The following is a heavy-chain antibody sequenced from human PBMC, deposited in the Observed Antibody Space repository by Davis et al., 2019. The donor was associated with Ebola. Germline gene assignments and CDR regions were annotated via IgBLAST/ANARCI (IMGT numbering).Heavy chain of an antibody. CDR3: ARDTGRLLWFGEWSY. CDR2: IHGGNGNR. D-gene: IGHD3-10*01. CDR1: GHTFSNYA. V-gene: IGHV1-3*01. J-gene: IGHJ4*02. Sequence: ASVKVSCKAPGHTFSNYAMHWVRQAPGQRLEWMGWIHGGNGNRKYSQKFQGRVTITRDTSASTAYMELSSLRSEDTAVYYCARDTGRLLWFGEWSYWGQGTLVTVSS.